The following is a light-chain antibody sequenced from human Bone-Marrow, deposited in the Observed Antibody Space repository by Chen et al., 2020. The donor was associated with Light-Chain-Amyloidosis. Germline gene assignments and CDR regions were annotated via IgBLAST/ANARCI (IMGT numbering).Light chain of an antibody. CDR2: DNK. V-gene: IGLV3-21*02. Sequence: SFVLRQSPSVSVASGQTARISCGGDNIGSKSVHWYQQKPGQAPVLVVYDNKDRPSGIPKRFSGSNSGNTATLTISRVEAGDEAEYFCQVWDTSTDQGVFGGGTKLTVL. CDR3: QVWDTSTDQGV. CDR1: NIGSKS. J-gene: IGLJ3*02.